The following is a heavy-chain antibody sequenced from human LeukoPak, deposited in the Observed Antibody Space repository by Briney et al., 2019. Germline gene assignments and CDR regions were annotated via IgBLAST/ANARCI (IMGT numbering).Heavy chain of an antibody. CDR3: AREVNWANAFDI. D-gene: IGHD3-16*01. CDR2: INSDGSST. Sequence: GGSLRLSCAASGFTFSSYWMHWVRHAPGKGLVWVSRINSDGSSTSYADSVKGRFTISRDNAKNTLYLQMNSLRAEDTAVYYCAREVNWANAFDIWGQGTMVTVSS. V-gene: IGHV3-74*01. J-gene: IGHJ3*02. CDR1: GFTFSSYW.